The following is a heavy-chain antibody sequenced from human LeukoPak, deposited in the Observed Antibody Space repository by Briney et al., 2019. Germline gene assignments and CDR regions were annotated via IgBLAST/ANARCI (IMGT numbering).Heavy chain of an antibody. Sequence: TSETLSLTCTVSGDSISSGDYYWSWIRQPAGKGLEWIGRISSSGSTNYNPSLKSRVTISVDTSKNQFSLKLSSVTAADMAVYYCARGRKGIAAAGKLRRWFDPWGQGTLVTVSS. CDR2: ISSSGST. CDR1: GDSISSGDYY. V-gene: IGHV4-61*02. D-gene: IGHD6-13*01. CDR3: ARGRKGIAAAGKLRRWFDP. J-gene: IGHJ5*02.